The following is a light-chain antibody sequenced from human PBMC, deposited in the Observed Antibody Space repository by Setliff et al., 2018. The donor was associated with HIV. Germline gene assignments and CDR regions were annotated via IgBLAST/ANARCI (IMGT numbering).Light chain of an antibody. CDR3: CSYAGSSTSYA. Sequence: QSALTQPASVSGSPGQSITISCTGTSSDVGRYNLVSWYQQHPGKAPKLMIYQATKRPSGVSNRFSGSKSGNTASLTISGLQAEDEADYYCCSYAGSSTSYAFGTGTKVTVL. J-gene: IGLJ1*01. CDR1: SSDVGRYNL. V-gene: IGLV2-23*01. CDR2: QAT.